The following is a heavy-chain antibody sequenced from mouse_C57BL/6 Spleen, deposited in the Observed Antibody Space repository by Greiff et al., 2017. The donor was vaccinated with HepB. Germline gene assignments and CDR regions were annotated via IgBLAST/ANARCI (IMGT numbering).Heavy chain of an antibody. CDR1: GYAFSSYW. CDR2: IYPGDGDT. CDR3: ARVRGDGYYSFAY. J-gene: IGHJ3*01. Sequence: VKLMESGAELVKPGASVKISCKASGYAFSSYWMNWVKQRPGKGLEWIGQIYPGDGDTNYNGKFKGKATLTADKSSSTAYMQLSSLTSEDSAVYFCARVRGDGYYSFAYWGQGTLVTVSA. D-gene: IGHD2-3*01. V-gene: IGHV1-80*01.